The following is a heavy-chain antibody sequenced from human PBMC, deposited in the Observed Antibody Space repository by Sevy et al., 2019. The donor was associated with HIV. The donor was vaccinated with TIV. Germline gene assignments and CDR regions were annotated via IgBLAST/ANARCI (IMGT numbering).Heavy chain of an antibody. Sequence: GGSLRLSCAASGFTFSHYAMHWVRQAPGKGLEWVAVISYDGSEKNYADSVKGRFTISRDNSKNTLFLLMNSLTVEDTAVYYCARDYKVATMQGYLDSWGQGTLVTVSS. CDR3: ARDYKVATMQGYLDS. CDR2: ISYDGSEK. CDR1: GFTFSHYA. V-gene: IGHV3-30-3*01. D-gene: IGHD5-12*01. J-gene: IGHJ4*02.